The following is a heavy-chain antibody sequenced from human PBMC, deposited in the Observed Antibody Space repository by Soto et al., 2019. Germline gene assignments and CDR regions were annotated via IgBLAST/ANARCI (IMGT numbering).Heavy chain of an antibody. V-gene: IGHV1-18*01. CDR3: ASAPTAHLIEY. J-gene: IGHJ4*02. CDR1: GYTFTSYG. Sequence: QVQLVQSGAEVKKPGASVKVSCKTSGYTFTSYGVAWVRQAPGQGLEWMGWISGYNGNTNYAQKHQGRVTMTTTTSTSTASMELRRLRSDDTAVYYCASAPTAHLIEYWGQGTLVTVSS. D-gene: IGHD2-21*02. CDR2: ISGYNGNT.